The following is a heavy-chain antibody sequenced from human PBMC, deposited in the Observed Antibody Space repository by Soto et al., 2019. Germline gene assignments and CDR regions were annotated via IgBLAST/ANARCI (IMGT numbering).Heavy chain of an antibody. CDR1: GFTFDSPYSHG. CDR2: ISSNGANT. V-gene: IGHV3-23*01. CDR3: VSWVSAHFDY. Sequence: LRLSCAASGFTFDSPYSHGMSWVRQSPGKGPEWVSTISSNGANTHYAESVRGRFTISKDASRNTVHLHMNSLRAEDTATYFCVSWVSAHFDYWGHGTPVTVSS. J-gene: IGHJ4*01. D-gene: IGHD2-8*01.